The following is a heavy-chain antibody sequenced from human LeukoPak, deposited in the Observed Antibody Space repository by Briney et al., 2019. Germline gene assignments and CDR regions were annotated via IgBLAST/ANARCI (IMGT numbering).Heavy chain of an antibody. V-gene: IGHV1-18*04. CDR3: ARDDILTGYVY. CDR1: GYSFTSYW. Sequence: GESLKISCKGSGYSFTSYWIGWVRQMPGKGLEWMGWISAYNGNTNYAQKLQGRVTMTTDTSTSTAYMELRSLRSDDTAVYYCARDDILTGYVYWGQGTLVTVSS. J-gene: IGHJ4*02. CDR2: ISAYNGNT. D-gene: IGHD3-9*01.